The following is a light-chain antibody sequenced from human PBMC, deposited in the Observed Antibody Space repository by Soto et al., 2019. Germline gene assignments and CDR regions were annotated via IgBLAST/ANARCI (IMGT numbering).Light chain of an antibody. Sequence: QSALTQPPSASGSPGQSVTISCTGTSSDVGGYNYVSWYQQHPGKAPKLMIYEVSKRPSGVPDRFSGSKSGNTASLTVSGLQAEDEADYYCSSYAGSILEVFGGGTKLTVL. V-gene: IGLV2-8*01. J-gene: IGLJ3*02. CDR1: SSDVGGYNY. CDR3: SSYAGSILEV. CDR2: EVS.